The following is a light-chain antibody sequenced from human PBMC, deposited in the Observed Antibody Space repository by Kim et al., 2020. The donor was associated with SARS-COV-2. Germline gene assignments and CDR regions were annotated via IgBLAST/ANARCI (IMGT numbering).Light chain of an antibody. CDR3: QEYGSPLYT. CDR1: QSVRSSY. CDR2: GAS. Sequence: EIVLTQSPGTLSLSPGERATLSCRASQSVRSSYLAWYQQKPGQAPRLLFYGASSRATGIPDRFSGSGSGTDFTLTISRLEPEDFAVYYCQEYGSPLYTVRQRTKLEI. J-gene: IGKJ2*01. V-gene: IGKV3-20*01.